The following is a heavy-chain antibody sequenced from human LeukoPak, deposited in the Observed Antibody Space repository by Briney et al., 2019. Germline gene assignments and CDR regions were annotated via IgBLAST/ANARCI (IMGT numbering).Heavy chain of an antibody. V-gene: IGHV3-48*03. CDR2: IGINTL. J-gene: IGHJ4*02. CDR3: VRDYNWGFDY. D-gene: IGHD1-1*01. Sequence: GGSLRLSCTASGFIFSAYEMIWVRQAPGKGLECISYIGINTLYYADSVKGRFTISRDNSKNNVYPQMYSLRVEDTSIYYCVRDYNWGFDYWGQGTVVTVSS. CDR1: GFIFSAYE.